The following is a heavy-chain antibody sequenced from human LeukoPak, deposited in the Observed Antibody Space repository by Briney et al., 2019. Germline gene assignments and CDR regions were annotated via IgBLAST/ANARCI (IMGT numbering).Heavy chain of an antibody. D-gene: IGHD4-23*01. J-gene: IGHJ6*03. V-gene: IGHV3-49*04. CDR1: GFTFGDYA. Sequence: PGRSLRLSCTASGFTFGDYAMSWVRQAPGKGLEWVGFIRSKAYGCTTEYAASVKGRFTISRDDSKSIAYLQMNSLKTEDTAVYYCTRDTKVTTVVTRGYYYYMDVWGKGTTVTVSS. CDR2: IRSKAYGCTT. CDR3: TRDTKVTTVVTRGYYYYMDV.